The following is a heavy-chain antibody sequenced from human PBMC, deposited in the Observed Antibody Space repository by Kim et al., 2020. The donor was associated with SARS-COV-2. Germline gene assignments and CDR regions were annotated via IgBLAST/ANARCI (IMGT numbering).Heavy chain of an antibody. V-gene: IGHV7-4-1*02. CDR2: INANTGNP. Sequence: ASVKVSCKASGYTFTSYAMNWVRQAPGQGPEWMGWINANTGNPTYAQDFTGRFVFSLDTPVSTAYLQINSLKAEDTAVYYCARSGGGYAHYYYTGVDVWGQGTTVTVSS. D-gene: IGHD5-12*01. CDR3: ARSGGGYAHYYYTGVDV. J-gene: IGHJ6*02. CDR1: GYTFTSYA.